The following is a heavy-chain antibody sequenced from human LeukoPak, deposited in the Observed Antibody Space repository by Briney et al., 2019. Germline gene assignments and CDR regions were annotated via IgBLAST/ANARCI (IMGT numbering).Heavy chain of an antibody. Sequence: ASVKVSCTASGYTFTSYDINWVRQATGQGLEWMGGMNPNSGNTGYAQKFQGRATMTRNTSISTAYMELSSLRSDDTAVYYCARPRDHSGYRRGRGWGHRYYYYGMDVWGQGTTVTVSS. CDR1: GYTFTSYD. CDR2: MNPNSGNT. V-gene: IGHV1-8*01. J-gene: IGHJ6*02. D-gene: IGHD3-10*01. CDR3: ARPRDHSGYRRGRGWGHRYYYYGMDV.